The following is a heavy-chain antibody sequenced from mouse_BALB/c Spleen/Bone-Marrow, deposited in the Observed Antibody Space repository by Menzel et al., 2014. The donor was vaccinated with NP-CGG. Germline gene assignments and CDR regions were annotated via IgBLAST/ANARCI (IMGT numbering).Heavy chain of an antibody. CDR2: INPYNGGT. J-gene: IGHJ4*01. Sequence: EVLLVESGPELVKPGASMQISCKASVYSFTGYTMNWVKQSHGKSLEWIGLINPYNGGTSYNQKFKGKATLTVDKSSSTAYMELLSLTSEDSAVYYCARWDYYGYAMHRWGQGTSVPVSS. D-gene: IGHD1-1*01. CDR3: ARWDYYGYAMHR. CDR1: VYSFTGYT. V-gene: IGHV1-18*01.